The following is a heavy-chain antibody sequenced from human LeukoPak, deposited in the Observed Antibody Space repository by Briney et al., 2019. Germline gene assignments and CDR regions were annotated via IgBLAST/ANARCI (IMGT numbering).Heavy chain of an antibody. Sequence: PGGSLRLSCAASGFTFSSYAMSRVRQAPGKGLEWVSGISGSGGSTYYADSVKGQFTISRDNSKNTLYLQMNSLKAEDTAVYYCAKWERDGYNSYYFDYWGQGTLVTVSS. V-gene: IGHV3-23*01. CDR3: AKWERDGYNSYYFDY. CDR2: ISGSGGST. J-gene: IGHJ4*02. D-gene: IGHD5-24*01. CDR1: GFTFSSYA.